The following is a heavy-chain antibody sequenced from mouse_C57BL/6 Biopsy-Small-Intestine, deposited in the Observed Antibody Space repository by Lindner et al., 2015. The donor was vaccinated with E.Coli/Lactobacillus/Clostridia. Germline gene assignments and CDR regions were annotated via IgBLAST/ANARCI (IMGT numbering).Heavy chain of an antibody. V-gene: IGHV1-19*01. CDR2: INPYNGGT. CDR3: ARDYYGLDY. D-gene: IGHD1-1*01. J-gene: IGHJ2*01. CDR1: GYTFTDYY. Sequence: VQLQESGPVLVKPGASVKMSCKASGYTFTDYYMNWVKQSHGKSLEWIGVINPYNGGTSYNQKFKGKATLTVDKSSSTAYMELNSLTSEDSAVCYCARDYYGLDYWGRGTTLTVSS.